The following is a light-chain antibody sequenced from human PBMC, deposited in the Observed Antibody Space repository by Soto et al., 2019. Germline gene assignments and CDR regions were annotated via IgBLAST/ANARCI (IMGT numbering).Light chain of an antibody. CDR3: SSYTDINIVV. CDR1: SSDVGGYNY. Sequence: QSVLTQPASVSGSPGQSITISCTGTSSDVGGYNYVSWYQQHPDKAPKLIIYEVTNRASGVSTRFSASKSGNTASLTISGLRAEDDAYYYCSSYTDINIVVFGGGTQLTVL. V-gene: IGLV2-14*01. CDR2: EVT. J-gene: IGLJ2*01.